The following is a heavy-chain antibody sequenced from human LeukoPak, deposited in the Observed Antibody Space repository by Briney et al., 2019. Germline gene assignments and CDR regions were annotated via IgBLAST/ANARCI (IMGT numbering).Heavy chain of an antibody. D-gene: IGHD2-2*01. V-gene: IGHV4-39*01. Sequence: SETLPLTCTVSGGSISSSNYYWGWIRQPPGKGLEWIGRIYYSGITYYNPSLKSRVTISVDTSNNQFSLKLSSVTAADTAMYYCARLLIYCSSTSCHFDYWGQGTLVTVSS. CDR1: GGSISSSNYY. CDR2: IYYSGIT. J-gene: IGHJ4*02. CDR3: ARLLIYCSSTSCHFDY.